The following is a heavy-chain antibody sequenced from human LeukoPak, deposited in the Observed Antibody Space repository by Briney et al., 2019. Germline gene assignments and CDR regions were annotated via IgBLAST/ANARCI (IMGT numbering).Heavy chain of an antibody. V-gene: IGHV3-30*02. Sequence: GGSLRLSCAASGFTFSSYGMHWVRQAPGKGLEWVAFIRYDGSNKYSTDSVKGRFTISRDNSKNTLYLQMNSVRAEDTAVYYCAKDSIKVAVISRVPHYMDVWGKGTTVTISS. CDR2: IRYDGSNK. CDR1: GFTFSSYG. D-gene: IGHD5-12*01. J-gene: IGHJ6*03. CDR3: AKDSIKVAVISRVPHYMDV.